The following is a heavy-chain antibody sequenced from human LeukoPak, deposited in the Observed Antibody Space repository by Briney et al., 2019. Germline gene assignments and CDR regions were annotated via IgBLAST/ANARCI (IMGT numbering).Heavy chain of an antibody. V-gene: IGHV3-7*05. CDR2: IKSDGSEE. CDR1: GFTFNRYW. J-gene: IGHJ4*02. CDR3: ARGGHRNLDY. Sequence: PGGSLRLSCAASGFTFNRYWMSWVRQAPGKGLEWVAQIKSDGSEEYYADSVRGRFTISRDNAGNSVHLQMNSLRAEDTAAYYCARGGHRNLDYWGQGALVTVSS.